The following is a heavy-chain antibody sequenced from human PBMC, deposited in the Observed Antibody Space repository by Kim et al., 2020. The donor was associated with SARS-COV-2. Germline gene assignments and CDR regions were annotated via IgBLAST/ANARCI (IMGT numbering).Heavy chain of an antibody. J-gene: IGHJ4*02. CDR3: ARDPGWGQADY. Sequence: ISYADSAKGRFTISRDNAKNSLYLQVNSLRAEDTAVYYCARDPGWGQADYWGQGTLVTVSS. D-gene: IGHD1-26*01. V-gene: IGHV3-21*01. CDR2: I.